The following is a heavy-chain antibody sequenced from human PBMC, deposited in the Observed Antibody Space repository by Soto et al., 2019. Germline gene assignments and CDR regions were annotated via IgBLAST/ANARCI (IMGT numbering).Heavy chain of an antibody. CDR2: IIPMLAIT. V-gene: IGHV1-69*02. D-gene: IGHD6-13*01. Sequence: QVQLVQSGAEVKKPGSSVKVSCKASGGTFNVYTIIWVRQAPGQGLEWMGRIIPMLAITNYAQRFQGRVTLTADTSTTTAYLGLCSLTAEDTAVYYCALGSWSGETFEIWGQGTVVTVSS. J-gene: IGHJ3*02. CDR3: ALGSWSGETFEI. CDR1: GGTFNVYT.